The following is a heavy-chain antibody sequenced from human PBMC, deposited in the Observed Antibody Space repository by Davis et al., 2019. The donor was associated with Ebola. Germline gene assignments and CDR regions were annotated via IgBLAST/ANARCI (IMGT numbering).Heavy chain of an antibody. CDR3: TTDPTPLGMDV. Sequence: GESLKISCAASGFTFSNAWMSWVRQAPGKGLEWVGRIKSKTDGGTTDYAAPVKGRFTISRDDSKNTLYLQMNSLKTEETAVYYCTTDPTPLGMDVWGQGTTVTVSS. V-gene: IGHV3-15*01. CDR2: IKSKTDGGTT. D-gene: IGHD2-15*01. J-gene: IGHJ6*02. CDR1: GFTFSNAW.